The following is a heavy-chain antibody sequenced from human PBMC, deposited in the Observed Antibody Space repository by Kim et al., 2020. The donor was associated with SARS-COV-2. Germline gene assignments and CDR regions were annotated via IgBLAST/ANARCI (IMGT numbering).Heavy chain of an antibody. CDR2: ISSSGSTI. CDR1: GFTFSSYE. CDR3: ARELVIAAAGSELFVMDV. J-gene: IGHJ6*01. D-gene: IGHD6-13*01. V-gene: IGHV3-48*03. Sequence: GGSLRLSCAASGFTFSSYEMNWVRQAPGKGLEWVSYISSSGSTIYYADSVKGRFTISRDNAKNSLYLQMYSLRAADPAVYYCARELVIAAAGSELFVMDV.